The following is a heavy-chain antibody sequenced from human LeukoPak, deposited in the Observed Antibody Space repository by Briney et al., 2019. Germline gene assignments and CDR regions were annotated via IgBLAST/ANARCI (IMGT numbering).Heavy chain of an antibody. J-gene: IGHJ6*03. D-gene: IGHD3-10*01. Sequence: GASVKVSCKASGCTFTAYGFSWVRQAPGQGLEWMGWISAYNGNTNYLQKLLGRITMTTDTSTSTAYMELRSLRSDDTAVYYCARALSYYGSGSDYYYMDVWGKGTTVTVSS. CDR2: ISAYNGNT. CDR3: ARALSYYGSGSDYYYMDV. V-gene: IGHV1-18*01. CDR1: GCTFTAYG.